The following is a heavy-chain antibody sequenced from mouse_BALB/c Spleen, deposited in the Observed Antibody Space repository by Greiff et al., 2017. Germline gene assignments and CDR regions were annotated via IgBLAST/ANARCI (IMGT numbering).Heavy chain of an antibody. CDR3: ARGDWFAY. J-gene: IGHJ3*01. V-gene: IGHV5-9-4*01. CDR2: ISSGGSYT. CDR1: GFTFSSYA. Sequence: EVKLQESGGGLVKPGGSLKLSCAASGFTFSSYAMSWVRQSPEKRLEWVAEISSGGSYTYYPDTVTGRFTISRDNAKNTLYLEMSSLRSEDTAMYYCARGDWFAYWGQGTLVTVSA.